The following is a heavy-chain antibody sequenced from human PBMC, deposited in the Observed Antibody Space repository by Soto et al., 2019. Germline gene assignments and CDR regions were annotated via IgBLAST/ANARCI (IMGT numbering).Heavy chain of an antibody. D-gene: IGHD3-22*01. CDR3: AKDALITMIVGTEWDAEYFQH. CDR2: ISGSGGST. Sequence: GGSLRLSCAASGFTFSSYAMSWVRQAPGKGLEWVSAISGSGGSTYYADSVKGRFTISRDNSKNTLYLQMNSRGAEDTAVYYCAKDALITMIVGTEWDAEYFQHWGQGTLVTVSS. V-gene: IGHV3-23*01. J-gene: IGHJ1*01. CDR1: GFTFSSYA.